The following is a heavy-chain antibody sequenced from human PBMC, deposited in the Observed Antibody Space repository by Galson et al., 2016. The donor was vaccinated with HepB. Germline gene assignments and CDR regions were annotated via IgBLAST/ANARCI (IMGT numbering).Heavy chain of an antibody. V-gene: IGHV3-33*01. CDR2: ISCDGRDK. J-gene: IGHJ6*02. CDR1: GFRFTDYG. Sequence: SLRLSCAASGFRFTDYGMHWFRQAPGKGLEWVAVISCDGRDKNYGESVRGRFTISRDNSKNTPSLQMNRLRAEDTALYYCARELRSGRFFNHYGMDVWGQGTTVIVSS. D-gene: IGHD5-12*01. CDR3: ARELRSGRFFNHYGMDV.